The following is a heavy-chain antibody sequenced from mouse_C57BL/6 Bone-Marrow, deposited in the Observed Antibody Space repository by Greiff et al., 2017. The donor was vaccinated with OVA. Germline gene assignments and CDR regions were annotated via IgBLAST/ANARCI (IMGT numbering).Heavy chain of an antibody. CDR1: GYSITSGDY. J-gene: IGHJ4*01. Sequence: EVQLKQSGPGLVKPSQSLYLTCSVTGYSITSGDYWNWIRQLPGNKLEWVDYISYDGSNNYNPSLKNRISITRDTSKYQFFLKLNSVTTENTATYYCANWGYYYAMDYWGQGTSVTVSS. CDR3: ANWGYYYAMDY. V-gene: IGHV3-6*01. CDR2: ISYDGSN. D-gene: IGHD4-1*01.